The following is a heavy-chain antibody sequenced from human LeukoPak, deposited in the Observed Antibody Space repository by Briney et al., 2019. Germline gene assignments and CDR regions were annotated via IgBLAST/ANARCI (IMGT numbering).Heavy chain of an antibody. J-gene: IGHJ4*02. CDR3: ARGGSDTAMAHDY. Sequence: SGGSLRLSCAASGFTFSNHWMHWVRHAPGKGLMWVSRINRGGSRTDYADSVKGRFTISRDDAKNTLYLQLNSLRAEATAVYFCARGGSDTAMAHDYWGQGTLVTVSS. CDR1: GFTFSNHW. CDR2: INRGGSRT. D-gene: IGHD5-18*01. V-gene: IGHV3-74*01.